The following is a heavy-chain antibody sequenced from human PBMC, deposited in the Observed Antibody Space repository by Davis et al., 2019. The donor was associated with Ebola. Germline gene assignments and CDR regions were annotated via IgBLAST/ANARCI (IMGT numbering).Heavy chain of an antibody. Sequence: SETLSLTCAVYGGSFSGYYWSWIRQPPGKGLEWIGEINHSGSTNYNPSLKSRVTISVDTSKNQFSLKLSSVTAADTAVYYCASASTTYYDFWSGYYPTFDYWGQGTLVTVSS. D-gene: IGHD3-3*01. CDR2: INHSGST. V-gene: IGHV4-34*01. J-gene: IGHJ4*02. CDR3: ASASTTYYDFWSGYYPTFDY. CDR1: GGSFSGYY.